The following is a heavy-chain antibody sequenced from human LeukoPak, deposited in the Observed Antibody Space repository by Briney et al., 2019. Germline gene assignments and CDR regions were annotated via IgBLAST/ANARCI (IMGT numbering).Heavy chain of an antibody. J-gene: IGHJ4*02. CDR2: ISGSGGST. CDR1: GFTFSSYA. V-gene: IGHV3-23*01. Sequence: GGSLRLSCAASGFTFSSYAMSWVRQAPGKGLEWVSAISGSGGSTYYADSAKGRFTISRDNSKNTLYLQMNSLRAEDTAVYYCAKDASPGGTVTTDLDYWGQGTLVTVSS. CDR3: AKDASPGGTVTTDLDY. D-gene: IGHD4-17*01.